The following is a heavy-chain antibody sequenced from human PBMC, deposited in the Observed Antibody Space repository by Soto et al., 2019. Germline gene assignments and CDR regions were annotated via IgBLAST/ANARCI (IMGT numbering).Heavy chain of an antibody. V-gene: IGHV3-23*01. CDR2: ISDSGSST. CDR3: AKMGTTMTTLNWLDA. J-gene: IGHJ5*02. CDR1: GFSFTTYG. D-gene: IGHD4-17*01. Sequence: GGSLRLSCVASGFSFTTYGMMWARQAPGKGLEWVAGISDSGSSTYYIDSVKGRFTISRDNSKNTLYLQMNSLRDEDTAVYHCAKMGTTMTTLNWLDAWGQGTLVTVSS.